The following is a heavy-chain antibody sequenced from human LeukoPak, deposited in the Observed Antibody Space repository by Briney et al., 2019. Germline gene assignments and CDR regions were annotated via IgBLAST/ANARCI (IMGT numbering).Heavy chain of an antibody. J-gene: IGHJ4*02. CDR3: ARHEIINIDY. CDR2: IYYSGST. V-gene: IGHV4-59*01. Sequence: PSETLSLTCTVSGGSISSYYWSWIRQPPGKGLEWIGYIYYSGSTNYNPSLKSRVTISVDTSKNQFSLKLSSVTAADTAVYYCARHEIINIDYWGQGTLVTVSS. D-gene: IGHD5-24*01. CDR1: GGSISSYY.